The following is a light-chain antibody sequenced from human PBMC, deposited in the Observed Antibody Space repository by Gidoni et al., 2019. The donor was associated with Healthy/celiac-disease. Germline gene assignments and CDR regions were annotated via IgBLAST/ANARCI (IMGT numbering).Light chain of an antibody. CDR1: PSVSSN. CDR2: GAS. CDR3: QQYNNWAYT. Sequence: EIVMTHSPATLSVSQGERATLSCRASPSVSSNLAWYQQKPGQAPRLLIYGASTRATGLPARFSGSGSGTDFTLTISSLQSEDFAVYYCQQYNNWAYTFGQGTKLEIK. V-gene: IGKV3-15*01. J-gene: IGKJ2*01.